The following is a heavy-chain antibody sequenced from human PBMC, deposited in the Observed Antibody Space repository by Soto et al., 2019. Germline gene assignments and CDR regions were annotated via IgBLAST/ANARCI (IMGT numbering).Heavy chain of an antibody. CDR2: IWYDGSNK. J-gene: IGHJ6*03. CDR1: GFTFSSYG. D-gene: IGHD2-21*01. Sequence: GGSLRLSCAASGFTFSSYGMHWVRQAPGKGLEWVAVIWYDGSNKYYADSVKGRFTISRDNSKNTLYLQMNSLRAEDTAVYYCARVKDYYYYYYMDVWGKGTTVTVSS. V-gene: IGHV3-33*01. CDR3: ARVKDYYYYYYMDV.